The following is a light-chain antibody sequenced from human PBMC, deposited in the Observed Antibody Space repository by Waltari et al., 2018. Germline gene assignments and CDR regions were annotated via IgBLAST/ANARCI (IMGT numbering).Light chain of an antibody. V-gene: IGLV2-8*01. CDR2: EVN. CDR3: SSYAGTKNPYV. J-gene: IGLJ1*01. CDR1: SSDIGGYNF. Sequence: QSALTQHPSAYGSAGQSVTISCTGTSSDIGGYNFVSWYHQHPGKVPKLIISEVNKRPSVVPDRFSGSKSGNTASLTVSGLQAEDEADYYCSSYAGTKNPYVFGTGTKVTVL.